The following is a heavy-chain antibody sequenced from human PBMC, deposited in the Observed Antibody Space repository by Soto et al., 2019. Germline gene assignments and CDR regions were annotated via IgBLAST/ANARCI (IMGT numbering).Heavy chain of an antibody. V-gene: IGHV1-2*02. D-gene: IGHD1-26*01. CDR3: AREMGVIGAPGYTWFDP. CDR1: GYTFSDYY. Sequence: VQLVQSGAEVRKPGASVKVSCKASGYTFSDYYVHWVREAPGQGLEWMGWINPSSGGTIYTQRFQGGVTMTRDTSINTVYMELSRLTSDDTAVYYCAREMGVIGAPGYTWFDPWGQGALVTVSS. CDR2: INPSSGGT. J-gene: IGHJ5*02.